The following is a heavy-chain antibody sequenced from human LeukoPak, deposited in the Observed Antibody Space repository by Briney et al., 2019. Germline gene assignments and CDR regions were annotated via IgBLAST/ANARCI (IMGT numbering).Heavy chain of an antibody. CDR1: GYTFTSYD. CDR3: ARDRGIVGATDYYYYYYYMDV. D-gene: IGHD1-26*01. Sequence: EASVKVSCKASGYTFTSYDINWVRQAPGQGLEWMGGIIPIFGTANYAQKFQGRVTITADKSTSTAYMELSSLRSEDTAVYYCARDRGIVGATDYYYYYYYMDVWGKGTTVTVSS. CDR2: IIPIFGTA. V-gene: IGHV1-69*06. J-gene: IGHJ6*03.